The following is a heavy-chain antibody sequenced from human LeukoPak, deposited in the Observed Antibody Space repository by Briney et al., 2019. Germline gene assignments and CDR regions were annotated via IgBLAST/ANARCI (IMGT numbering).Heavy chain of an antibody. J-gene: IGHJ5*02. CDR3: AREISGSYHDAGLSRFDP. CDR2: INPNSGDT. V-gene: IGHV1-2*04. D-gene: IGHD1-26*01. Sequence: GASVKVSCKASGGTFSSYAISWVRQAPGQGLEWMGWINPNSGDTNYAQKFQGWVTMTRDTSISTAYMELSRLRSDDTAVYYCAREISGSYHDAGLSRFDPWGQGTLVTVSS. CDR1: GGTFSSYA.